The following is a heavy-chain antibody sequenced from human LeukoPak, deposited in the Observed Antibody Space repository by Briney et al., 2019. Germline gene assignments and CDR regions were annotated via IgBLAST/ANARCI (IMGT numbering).Heavy chain of an antibody. J-gene: IGHJ6*03. CDR3: ARVRNSSSPRVSYYYYMDV. CDR1: GGSISSGGYY. CDR2: IYHSGST. D-gene: IGHD6-6*01. V-gene: IGHV4-30-2*01. Sequence: PSETLSLTCTVSGGSISSGGYYWSWIRQPPGKGLEWIGYIYHSGSTYYNPSLKSRVTISVDTSKNQFSLKLSSVTAADTAVYYCARVRNSSSPRVSYYYYMDVWGKGTTVTVSS.